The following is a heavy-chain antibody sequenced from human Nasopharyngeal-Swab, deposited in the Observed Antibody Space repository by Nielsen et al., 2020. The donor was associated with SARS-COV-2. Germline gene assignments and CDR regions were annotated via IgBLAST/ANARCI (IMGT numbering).Heavy chain of an antibody. D-gene: IGHD3-10*01. CDR3: ARVLIYGSGSGGMDV. CDR1: GYTFTSYD. J-gene: IGHJ6*02. V-gene: IGHV1-8*01. Sequence: ASVKVSCKASGYTFTSYDINWVRQATGQGLEWMGWMNPNSGNTGYAQKLQGRVTMTTDTSTSTAYMELRSLRSDDTAVYYCARVLIYGSGSGGMDVWDQGTTVTVSS. CDR2: MNPNSGNT.